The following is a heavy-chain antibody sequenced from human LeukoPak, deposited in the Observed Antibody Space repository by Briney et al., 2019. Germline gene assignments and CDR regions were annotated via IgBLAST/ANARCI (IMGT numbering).Heavy chain of an antibody. CDR3: ARGLGTGVVPVAIPGCFDY. CDR2: IYYSGST. D-gene: IGHD2-2*02. Sequence: PSETLSLTCTVSGGSISSSSYYWGWIRQPPGKGLEWIGSIYYSGSTYYNPSLKSRVTISVDTSKNQFSLKLSSVTAADTAVYYCARGLGTGVVPVAIPGCFDYWGQGTLVTVSS. CDR1: GGSISSSSYY. J-gene: IGHJ4*02. V-gene: IGHV4-39*01.